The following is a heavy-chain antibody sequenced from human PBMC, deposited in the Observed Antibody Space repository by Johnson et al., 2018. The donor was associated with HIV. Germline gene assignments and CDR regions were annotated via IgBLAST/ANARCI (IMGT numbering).Heavy chain of an antibody. CDR2: ISYDGKST. CDR3: APLGDALDI. CDR1: GFTSSSYA. Sequence: QVQLVESGGGVVQPGRSLRLSCAASGFTSSSYAMHWVRQAPGKGLEWVAVISYDGKSTYYADSVKGRFTISRDNSKNTLYLQMNSLRAEDTAVYYCAPLGDALDIWGKGTMVTVSS. V-gene: IGHV3-30*04. J-gene: IGHJ3*02. D-gene: IGHD7-27*01.